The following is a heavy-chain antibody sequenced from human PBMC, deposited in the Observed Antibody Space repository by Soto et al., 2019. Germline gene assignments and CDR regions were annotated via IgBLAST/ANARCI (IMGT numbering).Heavy chain of an antibody. CDR2: IYYSGNT. D-gene: IGHD2-2*02. CDR3: ARGTFLVHAAIYESWFDP. CDR1: GGSISSGYYY. V-gene: IGHV4-30-4*01. J-gene: IGHJ5*02. Sequence: SLTCSVSGGSISSGYYYWSWIRQPPGKGLEWIGNIYYSGNTYYNPSLKSRLIISIDTSKNQFSLKVGSVTAADTAVYFCARGTFLVHAAIYESWFDPWGQGILVTVSS.